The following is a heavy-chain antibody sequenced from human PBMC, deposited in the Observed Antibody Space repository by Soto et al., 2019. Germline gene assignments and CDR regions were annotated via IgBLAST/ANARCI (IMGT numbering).Heavy chain of an antibody. V-gene: IGHV3-64*01. Sequence: AGGSLRLSCAASGFTFSSHVMHWVRPSPGKGLEYVSAITGNGGSTFHANSVKGRFTISRDNSKNTLYLHMGSLRDEDMAVYYCASSMSPYYYMDVWGKGTTVTVSS. CDR1: GFTFSSHV. D-gene: IGHD2-2*01. CDR2: ITGNGGST. J-gene: IGHJ6*03. CDR3: ASSMSPYYYMDV.